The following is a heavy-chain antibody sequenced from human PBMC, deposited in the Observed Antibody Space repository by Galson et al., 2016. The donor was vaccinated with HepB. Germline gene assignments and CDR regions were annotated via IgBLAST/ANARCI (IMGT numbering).Heavy chain of an antibody. V-gene: IGHV4-4*02. CDR2: ISHSGNS. Sequence: SETLSLTCAVSGGSISSTNYWSWVRQPPGKGLEWIGEISHSGNSDYNPSLKSRVSMSVDKSENQFSLSLTSVTAADTAIYYCVRLGTAAAVANRRGSVYWSQGTRVTVSS. J-gene: IGHJ4*02. D-gene: IGHD6-13*01. CDR3: VRLGTAAAVANRRGSVY. CDR1: GGSISSTNY.